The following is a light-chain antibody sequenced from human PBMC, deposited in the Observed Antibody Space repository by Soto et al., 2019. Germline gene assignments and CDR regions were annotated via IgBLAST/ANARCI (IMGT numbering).Light chain of an antibody. CDR1: QSISIW. J-gene: IGKJ1*01. Sequence: DILMPQSPSTLSASVGDRVTITCRASQSISIWLAWYQQKPGKAPNLLIYKASSLESGVPSRFSGSGSGTEFTLTISSLQPDDFATYYCLQYQTYWAFGQGTKVEIK. V-gene: IGKV1-5*03. CDR2: KAS. CDR3: LQYQTYWA.